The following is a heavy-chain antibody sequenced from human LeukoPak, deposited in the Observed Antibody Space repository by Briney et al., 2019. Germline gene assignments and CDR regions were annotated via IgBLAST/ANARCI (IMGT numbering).Heavy chain of an antibody. CDR2: IIPIFGTA. CDR3: ARDRLLNGAMVVRGENWFDP. D-gene: IGHD4-23*01. V-gene: IGHV1-69*05. J-gene: IGHJ5*02. CDR1: GGTFSSYA. Sequence: SVKVSCKASGGTFSSYAISWVRQAPGQGLEWMGRIIPIFGTANYAQKFQGRHTITTDESTSTAYIERSSLRSEDTAVYYCARDRLLNGAMVVRGENWFDPWGQGTLVTVSS.